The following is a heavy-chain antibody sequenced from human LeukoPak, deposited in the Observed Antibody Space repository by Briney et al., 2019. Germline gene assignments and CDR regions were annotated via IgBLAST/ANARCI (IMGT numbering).Heavy chain of an antibody. CDR1: GFTFSNYG. J-gene: IGHJ6*03. V-gene: IGHV3-33*06. CDR3: AKQGPIHYYMDV. CDR2: IWYDGSNK. Sequence: GRSLRLSCAASGFTFSNYGIHWVRQAPGRGLEWVALIWYDGSNKYYAESVKGRFTISRDNSKNTLYLQMNSLRAEDTAVYYCAKQGPIHYYMDVWGKGTTVTVSS.